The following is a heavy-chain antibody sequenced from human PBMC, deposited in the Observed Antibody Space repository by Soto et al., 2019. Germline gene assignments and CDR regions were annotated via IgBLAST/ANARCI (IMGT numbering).Heavy chain of an antibody. Sequence: EASVKVSCKASGGTFSSYAISWVRQAPGQGLEWMGGIIPIFGTANYAQKFQGRVTITADESTSTAYMELSSLRSEDTAVYYCARSLSLWFGAPGYFDYWGQGTLVTVSS. CDR2: IIPIFGTA. CDR3: ARSLSLWFGAPGYFDY. J-gene: IGHJ4*02. CDR1: GGTFSSYA. V-gene: IGHV1-69*13. D-gene: IGHD3-10*01.